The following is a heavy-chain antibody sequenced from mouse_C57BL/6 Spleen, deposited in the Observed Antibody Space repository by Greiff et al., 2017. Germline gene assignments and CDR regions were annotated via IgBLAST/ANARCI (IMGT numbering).Heavy chain of an antibody. CDR3: ARGTHYYGSSYYFDY. V-gene: IGHV1-26*01. Sequence: EVQLQQSGPELVKPGASVKISCKASGYTFTDYYMNWVKQSHGKSLEWIGDINPNNGGTSYNQKFKGKATLTVDKSSSTAYMELRSLTSEDSAVYYCARGTHYYGSSYYFDYWGQGTTLTVSS. D-gene: IGHD1-1*01. J-gene: IGHJ2*01. CDR1: GYTFTDYY. CDR2: INPNNGGT.